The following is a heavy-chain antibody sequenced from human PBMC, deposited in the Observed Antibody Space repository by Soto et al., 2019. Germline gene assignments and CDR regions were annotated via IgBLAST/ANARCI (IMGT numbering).Heavy chain of an antibody. CDR3: ARDGVGATTFFGYFDY. CDR2: IRYDGSNI. CDR1: VLIFSGHG. V-gene: IGHV3-33*01. D-gene: IGHD1-26*01. Sequence: PGGSLRLSCAASVLIFSGHGMHWVRQAPGKGLQWVAVIRYDGSNIYYADSVKGRFTISRDNSKNTLYLQMNSLRAEDTAVYYCARDGVGATTFFGYFDYWGQGALVTVSS. J-gene: IGHJ4*02.